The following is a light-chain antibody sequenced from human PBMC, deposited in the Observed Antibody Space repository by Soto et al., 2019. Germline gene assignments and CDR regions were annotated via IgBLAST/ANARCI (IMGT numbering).Light chain of an antibody. CDR3: QQRSNSIT. Sequence: EMVLTQSPATLSLSPRERXXXXXXASQSVSNYLAWYQQKPGQAPRLLIYDASTRATGIPARFSGSGSGTDFTLTISGLEPEDFAVYYCQQRSNSITFGQGTRLE. CDR1: QSVSNY. V-gene: IGKV3-11*01. CDR2: DAS. J-gene: IGKJ5*01.